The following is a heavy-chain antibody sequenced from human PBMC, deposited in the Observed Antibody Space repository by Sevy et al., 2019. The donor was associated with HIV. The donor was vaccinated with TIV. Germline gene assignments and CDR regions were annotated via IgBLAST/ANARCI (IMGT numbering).Heavy chain of an antibody. D-gene: IGHD1-26*01. CDR3: AKDGRRGNLNPGLH. V-gene: IGHV3-30*18. J-gene: IGHJ4*02. CDR2: ISYDGSKK. CDR1: GFTFSSYG. Sequence: GESLKISCAASGFTFSSYGMHWVRQAPGKGLEWVTVISYDGSKKYYADSVKGRFTISRDNSKNTIYLQMNSLRPEDTAVYYCAKDGRRGNLNPGLHWGQGTLVTVSS.